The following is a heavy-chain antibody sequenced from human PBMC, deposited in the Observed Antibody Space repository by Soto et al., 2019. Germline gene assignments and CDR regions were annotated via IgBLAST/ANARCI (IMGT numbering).Heavy chain of an antibody. CDR2: IKSKTDGGTT. CDR1: GFTFSNAW. D-gene: IGHD3-22*01. CDR3: TTDSPSYYYDSSGYYTSAFDY. Sequence: EVQLVESGGGLVKPGGSLRLSCAASGFTFSNAWMSWVRQAPGKGLEWVGRIKSKTDGGTTDYAAPVKGRFTISRDDSKNTLYLQMNSLKTAHTAVYYCTTDSPSYYYDSSGYYTSAFDYWGQGTLVTVSS. J-gene: IGHJ4*02. V-gene: IGHV3-15*01.